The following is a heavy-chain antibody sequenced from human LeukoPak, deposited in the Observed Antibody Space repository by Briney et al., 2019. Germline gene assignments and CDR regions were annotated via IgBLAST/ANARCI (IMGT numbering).Heavy chain of an antibody. V-gene: IGHV3-15*01. D-gene: IGHD3-22*01. J-gene: IGHJ4*02. CDR3: TTDGGYDSSGYYLGFDY. CDR2: IKSKTDGGTT. CDR1: GFTFSNAW. Sequence: PGGSLRLSCAASGFTFSNAWMSWVRQAPGKGLEWVGRIKSKTDGGTTDYAAPVKGRLTISRDDSKNTLYLQMNSLKTEDTAVYYCTTDGGYDSSGYYLGFDYWGQGTLVTVSS.